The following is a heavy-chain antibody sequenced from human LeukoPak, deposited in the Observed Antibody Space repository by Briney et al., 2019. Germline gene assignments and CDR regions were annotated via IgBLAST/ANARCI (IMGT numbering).Heavy chain of an antibody. V-gene: IGHV3-66*01. CDR3: AGGPKQQLLWGRASNGFDP. CDR2: IYSGGST. Sequence: PGGSLRLSCAASGLIVSSKYMSWVRQAPGKGLEWVSVIYSGGSTHYADSVKGRFTISRDNSKNMLYLQMNSLRAEDTAVYYCAGGPKQQLLWGRASNGFDPWGQGTLVTVSS. D-gene: IGHD2-2*01. J-gene: IGHJ5*02. CDR1: GLIVSSKY.